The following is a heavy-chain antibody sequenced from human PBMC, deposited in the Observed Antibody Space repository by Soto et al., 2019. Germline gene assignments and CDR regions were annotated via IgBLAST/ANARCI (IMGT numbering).Heavy chain of an antibody. CDR2: IIPIFGTA. CDR1: GGTFSSYA. CDR3: ASHSYGYFPHYYHGMDV. J-gene: IGHJ6*02. V-gene: IGHV1-69*12. Sequence: QVQLVQSGAEVKKPGSSVKVSCKASGGTFSSYASSWVRQAPGQGLEWMGGIIPIFGTANYAQKFQGRVTITAAASTSTAYMELSSLRSEDTAVYYCASHSYGYFPHYYHGMDVWGQGTTVTVSS. D-gene: IGHD5-18*01.